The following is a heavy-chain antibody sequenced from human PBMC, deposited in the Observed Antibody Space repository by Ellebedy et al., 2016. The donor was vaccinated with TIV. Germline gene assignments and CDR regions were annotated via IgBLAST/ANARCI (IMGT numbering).Heavy chain of an antibody. D-gene: IGHD1-26*01. CDR1: GGTFRSDV. CDR3: AREQESPLGF. V-gene: IGHV1-69*06. CDR2: IIPMFGTA. J-gene: IGHJ1*01. Sequence: AASVKVSCKASGGTFRSDVFTWVRQAPGQGLEWMGGIIPMFGTANYAQKFQGRATITADKSTGTAYMELSNLRSENTAVYYCAREQESPLGFWGQGTLVTVSS.